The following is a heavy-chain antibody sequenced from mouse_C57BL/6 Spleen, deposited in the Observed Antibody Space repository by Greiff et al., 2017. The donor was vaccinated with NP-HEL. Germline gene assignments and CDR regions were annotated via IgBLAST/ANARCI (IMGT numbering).Heavy chain of an antibody. J-gene: IGHJ4*01. CDR2: IWWDDDK. D-gene: IGHD1-1*01. CDR1: GFSLSTFGMG. CDR3: ARVYYYGSSSYYYAMDY. V-gene: IGHV8-8*01. Sequence: QVTLKESGPGILQPSQTLSLTCSFSGFSLSTFGMGVGWIRQPSGKGLEWLAHIWWDDDKYYNPALKSRLTISKDTSKNQVFLKIANVDTADTATYYCARVYYYGSSSYYYAMDYWGQGTSVTVSS.